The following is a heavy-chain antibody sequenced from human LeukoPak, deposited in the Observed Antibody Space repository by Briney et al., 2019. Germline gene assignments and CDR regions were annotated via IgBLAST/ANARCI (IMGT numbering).Heavy chain of an antibody. V-gene: IGHV4-31*03. J-gene: IGHJ4*02. D-gene: IGHD4-23*01. CDR2: IYYSGST. CDR1: GGSISSGGYY. Sequence: SQTLSLTCTVSGGSISSGGYYWRWIRQHPGKGLEWIGYIYYSGSTYYNPSLKSRVTISVDTSKNQFSLKLSSVTAADTAVYYCARSVGTYGGNPQQALYYFDSWGQGTLVTVSS. CDR3: ARSVGTYGGNPQQALYYFDS.